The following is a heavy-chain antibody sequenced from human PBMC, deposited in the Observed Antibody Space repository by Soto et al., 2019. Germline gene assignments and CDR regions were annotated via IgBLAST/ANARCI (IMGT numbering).Heavy chain of an antibody. V-gene: IGHV1-2*04. CDR1: GYTFTGYY. D-gene: IGHD3-10*01. CDR2: INPNSGGT. Sequence: QVQLVQSGAEVKKPGASVKVSCKASGYTFTGYYMHWVRQAPGQGLEWMGWINPNSGGTNYAQKFQGWVTMTRDTSISTADMELSRLRSDDTAVYYCAGGAVLLWFGEDYYDMDVWGKGTTVTVSS. J-gene: IGHJ6*03. CDR3: AGGAVLLWFGEDYYDMDV.